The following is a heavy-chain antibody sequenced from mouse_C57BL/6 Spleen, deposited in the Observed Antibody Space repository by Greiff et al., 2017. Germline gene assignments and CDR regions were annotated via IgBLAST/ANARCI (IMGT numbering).Heavy chain of an antibody. CDR1: GFTFSDYG. V-gene: IGHV5-17*01. CDR3: ARQAHYAMDY. CDR2: ISSGSSTI. J-gene: IGHJ4*01. Sequence: EVHLVESGGGLVKPGGSLKLSCAASGFTFSDYGMHWVRQAPEKGLEWVAYISSGSSTIYYADTVKGRFTIARDNAKNTLVLRRTRLGSEDTAMYYCARQAHYAMDYWGQGTSVTVSS.